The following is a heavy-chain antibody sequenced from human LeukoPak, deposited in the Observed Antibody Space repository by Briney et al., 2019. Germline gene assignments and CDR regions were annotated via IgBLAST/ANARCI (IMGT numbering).Heavy chain of an antibody. Sequence: GGSLRLSCVASGFTFNDHYMNWIRQAPGKGLEWVSYIRTSGSTIYYADSVKGRFTITRDNANISLYLQMNSLRAEDTAVYYCARDSTYGSSPLDIWGQGTMVTVSS. V-gene: IGHV3-11*01. CDR3: ARDSTYGSSPLDI. J-gene: IGHJ3*02. CDR1: GFTFNDHY. D-gene: IGHD6-13*01. CDR2: IRTSGSTI.